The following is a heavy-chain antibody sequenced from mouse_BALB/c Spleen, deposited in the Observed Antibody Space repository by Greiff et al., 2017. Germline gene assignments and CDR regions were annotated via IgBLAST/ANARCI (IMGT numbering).Heavy chain of an antibody. V-gene: IGHV5-17*02. D-gene: IGHD1-1*01. CDR1: GFTFSSFG. CDR3: ARSRYWDY. J-gene: IGHJ4*01. Sequence: EVQRVESGGGLVQPGGSRKLSCAASGFTFSSFGMHWVRQAPEKGLEWVAYISSGSSTIYYADTVKGRFTISRDNPKNTLFLQMTSLRSEDTAMYYCARSRYWDYWGQGTSVTVSS. CDR2: ISSGSSTI.